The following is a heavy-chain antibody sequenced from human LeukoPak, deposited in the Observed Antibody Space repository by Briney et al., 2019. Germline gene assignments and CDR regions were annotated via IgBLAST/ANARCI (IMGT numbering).Heavy chain of an antibody. CDR2: TSSSDAGA. D-gene: IGHD2-15*01. CDR3: ARAPVTSCSGVLCYPFDY. V-gene: IGHV3-23*01. J-gene: IGHJ4*02. CDR1: GFTLNNYA. Sequence: GGSLRLSCAASGFTLNNYAMSWVRQAPGKGLEWVSATSSSDAGAYHADSVRGRFTISRDNSKNTLYLQMNSLRAEDAAVYYCARAPVTSCSGVLCYPFDYWGQGTLVTVSS.